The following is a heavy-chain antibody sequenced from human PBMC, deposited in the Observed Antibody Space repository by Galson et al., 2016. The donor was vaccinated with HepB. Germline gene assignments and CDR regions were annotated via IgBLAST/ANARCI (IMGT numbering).Heavy chain of an antibody. CDR3: AKQPLYCETSGHGGY. CDR1: GYSFTSYW. Sequence: QSGAEVKKPGESLRISCKGSGYSFTSYWITWVRQMPGKGLEWMGRIDPSDSYTNYSPSFQGHITISADKSISTAYLQWSSLKASDTAMYYCAKQPLYCETSGHGGYGGQGTLVAVSS. V-gene: IGHV5-10-1*01. D-gene: IGHD3-22*01. CDR2: IDPSDSYT. J-gene: IGHJ4*02.